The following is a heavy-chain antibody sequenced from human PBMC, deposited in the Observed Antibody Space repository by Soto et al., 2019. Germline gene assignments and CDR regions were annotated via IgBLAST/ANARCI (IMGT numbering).Heavy chain of an antibody. CDR1: GFTFSNYA. V-gene: IGHV3-23*01. CDR2: ISSSGGDT. CDR3: AKVISSGTTPGGY. J-gene: IGHJ4*02. Sequence: EVQLLESGGGLVQPGGSLRLSCAASGFTFSNYAMSWVRQAPGKGLEWVSAISSSGGDTYYADSVKGRFTISRDNSKNTRYLQMNRLRADDTAVYYCAKVISSGTTPGGYWGQGPLVTVSS. D-gene: IGHD3-10*01.